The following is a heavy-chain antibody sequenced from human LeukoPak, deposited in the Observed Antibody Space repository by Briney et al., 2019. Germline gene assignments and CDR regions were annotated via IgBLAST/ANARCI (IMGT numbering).Heavy chain of an antibody. CDR1: GFTFDTYA. D-gene: IGHD2-15*01. J-gene: IGHJ6*04. CDR3: TKETPQMDV. CDR2: ISSSGNTV. V-gene: IGHV3-48*03. Sequence: GGSLRLSCAASGFTFDTYAMSWVRQAPGQGLEWVAYISSSGNTVHYAGSVKGRFTISRDNAKNSLYLQMNRLRAEDTAVYYCTKETPQMDVWGKGTTVTVPS.